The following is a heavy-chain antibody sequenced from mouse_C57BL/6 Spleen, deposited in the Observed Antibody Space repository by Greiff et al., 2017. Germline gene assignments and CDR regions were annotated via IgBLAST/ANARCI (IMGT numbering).Heavy chain of an antibody. J-gene: IGHJ1*03. CDR1: GYTFTSYW. CDR2: IDPSDSYT. Sequence: VQLQQPGAELVKPGASVKLSCKASGYTFTSYWMQWVKQRPGQGLEWIGEIDPSDSYTNYNQKFKGKATLTVDTSSSTAYMQLSSLTSEDSAVYYCARSRGNHWYFDVWGTGTTVTVSS. CDR3: ARSRGNHWYFDV. V-gene: IGHV1-50*01. D-gene: IGHD2-1*01.